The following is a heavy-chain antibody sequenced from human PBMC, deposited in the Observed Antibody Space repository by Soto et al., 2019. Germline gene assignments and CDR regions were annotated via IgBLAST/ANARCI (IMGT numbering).Heavy chain of an antibody. CDR1: GFTCSSFA. Sequence: QVQLVESGGGVVQPGRSLRLSCAASGFTCSSFAMHLVRQAPGKGRQWVAHISYDGAIEYYADSVKGRFSISTDNSKTTLYVQLSRLRDEYTAVYCWARNRHGTWFVYLCQGSLVTFPS. J-gene: IGHJ4*02. CDR2: ISYDGAIE. D-gene: IGHD2-15*01. CDR3: ARNRHGTWFVY. V-gene: IGHV3-30-3*01.